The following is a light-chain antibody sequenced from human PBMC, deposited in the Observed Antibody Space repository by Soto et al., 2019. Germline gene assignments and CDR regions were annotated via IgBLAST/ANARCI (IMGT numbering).Light chain of an antibody. CDR3: QQYSSGPRT. V-gene: IGKV3-20*01. Sequence: EIVLTQSPGTLSLSPGERATLYCSASRTVSSSSLAWYQQKPGQAPRLLIYDASNRATGIPDRFSGSGSGTDFTLSISRLEPEDFAVYYCQQYSSGPRTFGQGTKLEIK. J-gene: IGKJ2*01. CDR2: DAS. CDR1: RTVSSSS.